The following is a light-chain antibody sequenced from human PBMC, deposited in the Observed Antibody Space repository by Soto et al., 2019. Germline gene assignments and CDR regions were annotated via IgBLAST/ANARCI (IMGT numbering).Light chain of an antibody. CDR2: SAS. CDR1: QNLGTLY. V-gene: IGKV3-20*01. J-gene: IGKJ1*01. Sequence: IVLTQSPGTLSLSPGERGTLSCRASQNLGTLYLAWFQQKSGQAPGLLIYSASRRATGIPDRFTGSGSGTDFTLTINRVEPEDFAVYFCQQYAGSPRTFGQGTKVDSK. CDR3: QQYAGSPRT.